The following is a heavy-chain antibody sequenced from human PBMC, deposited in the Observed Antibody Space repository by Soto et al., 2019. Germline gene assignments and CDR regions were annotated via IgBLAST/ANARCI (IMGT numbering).Heavy chain of an antibody. J-gene: IGHJ4*02. CDR3: AGRRAGDYYFDY. Sequence: SETLSLTCSVSGVSVSSSSYYWGWVRQPPGKGLEWIGTIYYTGRTSYSPSLKSRVTISVDTSKTQFSLNLNSVTAADTAVYYCAGRRAGDYYFDYWGQGTLVTVS. CDR2: IYYTGRT. D-gene: IGHD1-26*01. CDR1: GVSVSSSSYY. V-gene: IGHV4-39*01.